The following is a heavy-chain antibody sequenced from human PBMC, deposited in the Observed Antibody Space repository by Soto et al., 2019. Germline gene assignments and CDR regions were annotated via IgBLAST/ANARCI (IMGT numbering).Heavy chain of an antibody. CDR1: GGSISSGGYY. J-gene: IGHJ6*02. V-gene: IGHV4-31*03. CDR2: IYYSGST. D-gene: IGHD6-6*01. Sequence: SETLSLTCTVSGGSISSGGYYWSWIRQHPGKGLEWIGYIYYSGSTYYNPSLKSRVTISVVTSKNQFSLKLSSVTAADTAVYYCARDIAGHSSSSTYYYYGMDVWGQGTTVTVSS. CDR3: ARDIAGHSSSSTYYYYGMDV.